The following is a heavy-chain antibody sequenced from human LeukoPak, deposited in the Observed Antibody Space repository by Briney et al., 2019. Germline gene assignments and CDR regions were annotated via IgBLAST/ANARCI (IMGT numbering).Heavy chain of an antibody. CDR2: IYRDGST. CDR1: DYSVNNGYY. V-gene: IGHV4-38-2*02. J-gene: IGHJ4*02. CDR3: ARDFRRPYCGSYCYSLFDY. Sequence: NPSETLSLTCTVSDYSVNNGYYWGWVRQPPEKGLEWIGSIYRDGSTYYNPSLKSRVTISVDTSKNQFSLKLSSVTAADTAVYYCARDFRRPYCGSYCYSLFDYWGPGTLVTASS. D-gene: IGHD2-21*02.